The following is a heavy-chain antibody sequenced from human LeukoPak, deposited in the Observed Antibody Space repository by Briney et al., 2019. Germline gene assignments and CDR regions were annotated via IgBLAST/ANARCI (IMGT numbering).Heavy chain of an antibody. J-gene: IGHJ4*02. CDR3: ARDLSGPAAMFLDY. CDR2: IYTSGST. Sequence: SQTLSLTCTVSGGSISSGSYYWSWIRQPAGKGLEWIGRIYTSGSTNYNPSLKSRVTISVDTSKNQFSLKLSSVTAADTAVYYCARDLSGPAAMFLDYWGQGTLVTVSS. CDR1: GGSISSGSYY. V-gene: IGHV4-61*02. D-gene: IGHD2-2*01.